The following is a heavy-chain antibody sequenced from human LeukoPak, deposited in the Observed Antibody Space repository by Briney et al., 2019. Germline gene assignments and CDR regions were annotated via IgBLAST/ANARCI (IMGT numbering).Heavy chain of an antibody. CDR2: IKEDGSVE. D-gene: IGHD6-19*01. CDR1: GFTFSRYR. J-gene: IGHJ5*02. CDR3: ARVGMSGYSSGWYDH. Sequence: PGGSLRLSCAASGFTFSRYRMSWVRQAPGKGLEWVANIKEDGSVEHYVDSVKGRFTISRDNAKNSMYLQMNSLRAEDTAVYYCARVGMSGYSSGWYDHWGQGTLVTVSS. V-gene: IGHV3-7*03.